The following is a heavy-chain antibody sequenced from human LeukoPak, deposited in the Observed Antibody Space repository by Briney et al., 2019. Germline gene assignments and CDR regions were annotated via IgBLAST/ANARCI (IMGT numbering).Heavy chain of an antibody. J-gene: IGHJ4*02. CDR3: ARTPGRDFWSGYYMDY. Sequence: ASETLSLTCAVYGGSFSGYYWSWIRQPPGKGLEWIGEINHSGSTNYNPSLKSRVTISVDTFENQFSLKLNSVTAADTAVYYCARTPGRDFWSGYYMDYWGQGTLVTVSS. V-gene: IGHV4-34*01. CDR2: INHSGST. D-gene: IGHD3-3*01. CDR1: GGSFSGYY.